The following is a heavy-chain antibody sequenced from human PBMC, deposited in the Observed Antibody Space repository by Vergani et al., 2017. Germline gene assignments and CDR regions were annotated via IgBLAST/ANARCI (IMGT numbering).Heavy chain of an antibody. CDR3: ARGADIVVVPEDDYYYYYMDV. V-gene: IGHV1-46*01. CDR2: INPSGGST. J-gene: IGHJ6*03. CDR1: GYTFTSYY. Sequence: QVQLVQSGAEVKKPGASVKVSCKASGYTFTSYYMHWVRQAPGQGLEWMGIINPSGGSTSYAQKFQGRVTMTRDTSTSTVYMELSRLRSDDTAVYYCARGADIVVVPEDDYYYYYMDVWGKGTTVTVSS. D-gene: IGHD2-2*01.